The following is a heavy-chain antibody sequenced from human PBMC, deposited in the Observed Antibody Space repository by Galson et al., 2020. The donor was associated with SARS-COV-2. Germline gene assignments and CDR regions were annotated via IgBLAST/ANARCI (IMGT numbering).Heavy chain of an antibody. CDR2: ISAYNGNT. CDR1: GYTFTSYG. D-gene: IGHD3-22*01. CDR3: ARVTSSITMIVVVKTGDAFDI. V-gene: IGHV1-18*04. Sequence: ASVKVSCKASGYTFTSYGISWVRQAPGQGLEWMGWISAYNGNTNYAQKLQGRVTMTTDTSTSTAYMELRSLGSDDTAVYYCARVTSSITMIVVVKTGDAFDIWGQGTMVTVSS. J-gene: IGHJ3*02.